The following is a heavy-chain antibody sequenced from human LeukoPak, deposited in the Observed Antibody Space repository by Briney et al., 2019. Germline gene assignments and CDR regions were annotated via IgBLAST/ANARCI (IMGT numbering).Heavy chain of an antibody. CDR1: GGSISNYY. V-gene: IGHV4-59*01. CDR2: IYYSGST. CDR3: ARAQPSRPTPLGY. D-gene: IGHD1-14*01. J-gene: IGHJ4*02. Sequence: SETLSLTCTVSGGSISNYYWSWIRQPPGEELEWIGYIYYSGSTNYSPSLKSRVTISVDTSKNQFSLKLSSVTAADTAVYYCARAQPSRPTPLGYWGQGTLVTVSS.